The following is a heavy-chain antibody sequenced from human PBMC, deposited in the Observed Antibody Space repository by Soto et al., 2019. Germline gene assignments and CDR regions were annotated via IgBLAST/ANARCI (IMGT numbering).Heavy chain of an antibody. D-gene: IGHD1-26*01. J-gene: IGHJ4*02. Sequence: EVQLLESGGGLVQPGGSLRLSCAASSFSFSNYAMTWVRQAPGKGLEWVSTISGSGYTTDYADSVKGRFTISRDNSKNTLNLQMNSLRAEDTAVYYCAIDVSGHYYETDYWGQGTLVTVSS. CDR1: SFSFSNYA. CDR3: AIDVSGHYYETDY. V-gene: IGHV3-23*01. CDR2: ISGSGYTT.